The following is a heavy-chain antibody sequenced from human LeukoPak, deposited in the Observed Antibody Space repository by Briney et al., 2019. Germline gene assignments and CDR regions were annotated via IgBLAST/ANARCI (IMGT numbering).Heavy chain of an antibody. CDR1: GFTFSSYW. CDR3: ARGHSSGWWLYNWFDP. D-gene: IGHD6-19*01. V-gene: IGHV3-7*01. Sequence: PGGSLRLSCAASGFTFSSYWMSWVRQAPGKGLEWVANIKQDGSEKYYVDSVKGRFTISRDNAKNSLYLQMNSLRAEDTAVYYCARGHSSGWWLYNWFDPWGQGTLVTVSS. CDR2: IKQDGSEK. J-gene: IGHJ5*02.